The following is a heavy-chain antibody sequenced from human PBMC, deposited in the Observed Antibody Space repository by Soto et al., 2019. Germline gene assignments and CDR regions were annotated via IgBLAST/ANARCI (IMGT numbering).Heavy chain of an antibody. V-gene: IGHV4-31*03. D-gene: IGHD4-17*01. Sequence: TSETLSLTCTVSGGSITSGGHYWSWIRQHPGKGLEWIGYIYFNGITYYNPSLKSRVTMLVDTSKNQFSLKLSSVTAADTAVYYCARDYGGHSNSDYWGQGTQVTVS. CDR1: GGSITSGGHY. CDR3: ARDYGGHSNSDY. CDR2: IYFNGIT. J-gene: IGHJ4*02.